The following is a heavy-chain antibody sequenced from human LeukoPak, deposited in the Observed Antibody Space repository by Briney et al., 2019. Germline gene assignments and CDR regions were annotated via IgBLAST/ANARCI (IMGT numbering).Heavy chain of an antibody. CDR2: FKAFIGVI. Sequence: ALGKACCNASEYLFTTSVVTSLRQAPGLRPEWWGWFKAFIGVIKYSKKFQDRLTITRDTSARTVYMELSSLTSEDTALYYCARDDCGDTCYPGGYWGQGTLVTVSS. V-gene: IGHV1-3*01. J-gene: IGHJ4*02. D-gene: IGHD2-21*01. CDR3: ARDDCGDTCYPGGY. CDR1: EYLFTTSV.